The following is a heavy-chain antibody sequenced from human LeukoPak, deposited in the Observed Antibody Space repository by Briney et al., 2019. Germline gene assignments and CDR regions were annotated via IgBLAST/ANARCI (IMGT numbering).Heavy chain of an antibody. D-gene: IGHD3-22*01. Sequence: ASVKVSCKASGYTFTSYGIGWVRQAPGQGLEWMGWISAYNGNTNYAQKLQGRVTMTTDTSTSTAYMELRSLRSDDTAVYYCAREAQDYYDSSGYYSHWGQGTLVTVSS. V-gene: IGHV1-18*01. CDR3: AREAQDYYDSSGYYSH. J-gene: IGHJ1*01. CDR2: ISAYNGNT. CDR1: GYTFTSYG.